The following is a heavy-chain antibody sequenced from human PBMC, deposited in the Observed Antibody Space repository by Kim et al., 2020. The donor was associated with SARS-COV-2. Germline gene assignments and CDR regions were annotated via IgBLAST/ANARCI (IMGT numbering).Heavy chain of an antibody. D-gene: IGHD6-13*01. J-gene: IGHJ3*02. CDR1: GGTFSSYA. V-gene: IGHV1-69*04. CDR2: IIPILGIA. CDR3: AREDSSSWYRGDAFDI. Sequence: SVKVSCKASGGTFSSYAISWVRQAPGQGLEWMGRIIPILGIANYAQKFQGRVTITADKSTSTAYMELSSLRSEDTAVYYCAREDSSSWYRGDAFDIWGQ.